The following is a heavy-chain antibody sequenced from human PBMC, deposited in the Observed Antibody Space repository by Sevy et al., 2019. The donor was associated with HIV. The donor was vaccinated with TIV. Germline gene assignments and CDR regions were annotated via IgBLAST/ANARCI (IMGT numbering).Heavy chain of an antibody. CDR3: ARDDGDYVGYFDL. Sequence: GGSLRLSCAVSGFTFSSYTMNWVRQAPGKGLEWVSSISSSSSYIYYADSVKGRFTISRDNAKNSLYLQMNSLRDEDRAVYYCARDDGDYVGYFDLWGRGTLVTVSS. D-gene: IGHD4-17*01. J-gene: IGHJ2*01. V-gene: IGHV3-21*01. CDR1: GFTFSSYT. CDR2: ISSSSSYI.